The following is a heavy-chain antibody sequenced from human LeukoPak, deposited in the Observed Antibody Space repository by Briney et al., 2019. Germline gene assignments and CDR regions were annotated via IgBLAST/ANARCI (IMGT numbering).Heavy chain of an antibody. Sequence: PGGSLRLSCAASGFTFSSYGMHWVRQAPGKGLEWVAVISYDGSNKYYADSVKGRVTISRDNSKNTLYLQMNSLRAEDTAVYYCAKLMMVVVPAATLGEDIWGQGTMVTVSS. CDR3: AKLMMVVVPAATLGEDI. V-gene: IGHV3-30*18. J-gene: IGHJ3*02. CDR1: GFTFSSYG. CDR2: ISYDGSNK. D-gene: IGHD2-2*01.